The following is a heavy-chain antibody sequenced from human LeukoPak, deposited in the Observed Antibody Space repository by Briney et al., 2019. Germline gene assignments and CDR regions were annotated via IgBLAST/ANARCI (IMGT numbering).Heavy chain of an antibody. D-gene: IGHD3-3*01. J-gene: IGHJ6*03. Sequence: ASVKVSCKASGYTFTSYDINWVRQATGTGLERKGRMNPNSGNTGYAQKFQGRVTMTRNTSISTAYMELSSLRSEDTAVYYCARFNYDFWSGYYWYYYYYMDVWGKGTTGTGSS. V-gene: IGHV1-8*01. CDR2: MNPNSGNT. CDR1: GYTFTSYD. CDR3: ARFNYDFWSGYYWYYYYYMDV.